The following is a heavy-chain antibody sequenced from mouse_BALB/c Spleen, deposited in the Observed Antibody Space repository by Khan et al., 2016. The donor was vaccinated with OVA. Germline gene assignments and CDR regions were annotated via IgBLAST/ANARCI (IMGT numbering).Heavy chain of an antibody. CDR1: GFTFSTYG. CDR2: ISTGSHYT. J-gene: IGHJ3*01. CDR3: ARLAYYYDSEGFAF. V-gene: IGHV5-6*01. Sequence: EVKLMESGGDVVKPGGSLKLSCAASGFTFSTYGMSWVRQTPDKRLEWVATISTGSHYTYYPDTVKGRVTITRDNAKNTLYLQMSSLKSEDTAMFYCARLAYYYDSEGFAFWGQGTLVTVSA. D-gene: IGHD1-1*01.